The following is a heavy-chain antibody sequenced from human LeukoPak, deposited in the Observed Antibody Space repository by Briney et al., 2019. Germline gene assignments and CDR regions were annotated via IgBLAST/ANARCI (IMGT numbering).Heavy chain of an antibody. J-gene: IGHJ4*02. D-gene: IGHD2-21*02. Sequence: GGSLRLSCAASGFTFSSYSMNWVRQAPGKGLEWVSSISSSSSYIYYADSVKGRFTISRDNAKNSLYLQMNSLRAEDTAVYYCASSIPAYCGGDCPSYFDYWGQGTLVTVSS. CDR3: ASSIPAYCGGDCPSYFDY. CDR2: ISSSSSYI. CDR1: GFTFSSYS. V-gene: IGHV3-21*01.